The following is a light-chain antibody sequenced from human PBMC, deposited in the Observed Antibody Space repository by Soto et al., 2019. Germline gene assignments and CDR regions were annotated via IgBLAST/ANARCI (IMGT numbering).Light chain of an antibody. CDR3: PSYDSSLSGVV. V-gene: IGLV1-40*01. J-gene: IGLJ2*01. CDR2: GNS. CDR1: SSNIGAGYD. Sequence: QSVLTQPPSVSGAPGQRVTISCTGSSSNIGAGYDVPWYQQLPGTAPKLLIYGNSNRPSGVPDRFSGSKSGTSASLAITGLQAEDEADYNYPSYDSSLSGVVFGGGTKLTVL.